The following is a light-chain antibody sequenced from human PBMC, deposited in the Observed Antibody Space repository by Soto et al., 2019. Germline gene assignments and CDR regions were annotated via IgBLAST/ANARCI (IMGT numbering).Light chain of an antibody. CDR2: GAS. Sequence: DIQMTQSPSSLSASVGDRVTITCQAGQDIRNNFNWYQQKPGKAPKVLIYGASNLETGVPSRFSGSGSGTHFTFTISSLQPEDIATYYCQQYDSLLRATFGGGTKVEIK. V-gene: IGKV1-33*01. CDR3: QQYDSLLRAT. CDR1: QDIRNN. J-gene: IGKJ4*01.